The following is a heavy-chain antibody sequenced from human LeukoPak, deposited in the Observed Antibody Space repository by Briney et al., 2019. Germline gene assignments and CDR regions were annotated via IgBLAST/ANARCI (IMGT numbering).Heavy chain of an antibody. CDR3: ARNFYGSGSYDTDLNWFDP. Sequence: ASVKVSCKASGYTFTSYYMHWVRQAPGQGLEWMGIINPSGGSTSYAQKFQGRVTMTRDTSTSTVYMELSSRRSEDTAVYYCARNFYGSGSYDTDLNWFDPWGQGTLVTVSS. V-gene: IGHV1-46*01. CDR2: INPSGGST. CDR1: GYTFTSYY. D-gene: IGHD3-10*01. J-gene: IGHJ5*02.